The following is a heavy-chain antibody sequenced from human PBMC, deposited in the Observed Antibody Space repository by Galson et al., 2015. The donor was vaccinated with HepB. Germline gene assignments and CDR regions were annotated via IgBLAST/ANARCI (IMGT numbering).Heavy chain of an antibody. CDR1: GYTLTELS. Sequence: SVKVSCKVSGYTLTELSMHWVRQAPGKGLEWMGGFDPEDGETIYAQKFQGRVTMTEGTSTDTAYMELSSLRSEDTAVYYCATDLPDSSGTYYFDYWGQGTLVTVSS. CDR2: FDPEDGET. CDR3: ATDLPDSSGTYYFDY. V-gene: IGHV1-24*01. D-gene: IGHD6-19*01. J-gene: IGHJ4*02.